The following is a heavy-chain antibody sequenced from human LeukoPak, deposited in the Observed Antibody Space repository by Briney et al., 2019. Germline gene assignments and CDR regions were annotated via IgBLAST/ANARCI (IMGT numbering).Heavy chain of an antibody. CDR1: GFTFSSYG. Sequence: GGSLRRSCAASGFTFSSYGMHWVRQAPGKGLEWVAVIWYDGSNKYYADSVKGRFTISRDNSKNTLYLHMNSLRAEDTAVYYCARDKPPPYYYDSSGSFDYWVQGTLVTVSS. D-gene: IGHD3-22*01. J-gene: IGHJ4*02. V-gene: IGHV3-33*01. CDR3: ARDKPPPYYYDSSGSFDY. CDR2: IWYDGSNK.